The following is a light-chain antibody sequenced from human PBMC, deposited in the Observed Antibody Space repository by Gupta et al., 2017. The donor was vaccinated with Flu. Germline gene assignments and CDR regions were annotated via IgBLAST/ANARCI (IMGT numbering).Light chain of an antibody. J-gene: IGLJ3*02. CDR1: NTNMAKYD. CDR3: AAWDGSLNGVV. CDR2: NDA. Sequence: RITICSAGSNTNMAKYDVKWYQQVPGTAPKFLMYNDAMRPSGVPDRFSGSKSGASASLAISGLQAEDEAEYYCAAWDGSLNGVVFGGGTKLTVL. V-gene: IGLV1-36*01.